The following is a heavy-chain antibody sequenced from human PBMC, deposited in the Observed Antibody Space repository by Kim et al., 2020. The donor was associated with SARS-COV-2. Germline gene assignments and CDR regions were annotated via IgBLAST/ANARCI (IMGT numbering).Heavy chain of an antibody. CDR2: IYYDGRES. D-gene: IGHD3-10*01. V-gene: IGHV3-7*01. J-gene: IGHJ5*01. CDR3: VIGGGEDGNTCDTLDS. CDR1: GFPFSRYW. Sequence: GGSLRLSCRASGFPFSRYWMSWVRQAPGKGLEWVSIIYYDGRESYSLAVVRGRITISRDNAKNLLLLQMNSMSGDDTALYYCVIGGGEDGNTCDTLDSWG.